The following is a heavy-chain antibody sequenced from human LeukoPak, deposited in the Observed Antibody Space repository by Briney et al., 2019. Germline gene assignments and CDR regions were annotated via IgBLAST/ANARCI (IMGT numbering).Heavy chain of an antibody. D-gene: IGHD3-22*01. V-gene: IGHV3-15*01. CDR2: IKSKTDGGTT. J-gene: IGHJ4*02. CDR1: GFTFSNAW. Sequence: GGSLRLSCAASGFTFSNAWMSWVRQAPGKGLEWVGRIKSKTDGGTTDYAAPVKGRFTTSRDDSKNTLYLQMNSLKTEDTAVYYCTTSDSSGYSDFDYWGQGTLVTVSS. CDR3: TTSDSSGYSDFDY.